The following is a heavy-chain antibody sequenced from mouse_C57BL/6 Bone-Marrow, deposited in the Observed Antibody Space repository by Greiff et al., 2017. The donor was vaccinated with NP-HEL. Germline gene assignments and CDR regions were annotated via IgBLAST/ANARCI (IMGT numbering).Heavy chain of an antibody. CDR3: RYYGYDGPYWYFDV. CDR1: GFTFSDAW. D-gene: IGHD2-2*01. CDR2: IRNKANNHAT. V-gene: IGHV6-6*01. J-gene: IGHJ1*03. Sequence: EVKLMESGGGLVQPGGSMKLSCAASGFTFSDAWMDWVRQSPEKGLEWVAEIRNKANNHATYYAESVKGRFTISRDDSKSIVYLQMNSFSAEDTGIYYCRYYGYDGPYWYFDVWGTGTTVTVSS.